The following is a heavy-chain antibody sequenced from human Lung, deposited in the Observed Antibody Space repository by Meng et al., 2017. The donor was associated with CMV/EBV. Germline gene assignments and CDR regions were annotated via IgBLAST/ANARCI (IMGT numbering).Heavy chain of an antibody. CDR1: GDSITNPNW. Sequence: VSGPARVQPPAPLSLTCAVSGDSITNPNWWAWVRHPPGKGLEWIGEIPHRGSSAYNPSLKSRVSMSIDKSKNQFSLKLTSVTAADTAVYHCLRRSGGSVWGQGTLVTVAS. CDR2: IPHRGSS. D-gene: IGHD3-10*01. V-gene: IGHV4-4*03. J-gene: IGHJ1*01. CDR3: LRRSGGSV.